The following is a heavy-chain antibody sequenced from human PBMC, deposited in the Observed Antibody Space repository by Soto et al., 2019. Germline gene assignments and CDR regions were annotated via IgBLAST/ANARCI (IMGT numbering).Heavy chain of an antibody. CDR3: ATVDILTGEDYFDY. V-gene: IGHV1-24*01. CDR2: FDPEDGET. Sequence: ASVKVSCKVSGYTLTELSMHWVRQAPGKGLEWMGGFDPEDGETIYAQKFQGRVTMTEDTSTDTAYMELSSLRSEDTAVYYCATVDILTGEDYFDYWGQGTLVTVSS. J-gene: IGHJ4*02. D-gene: IGHD3-9*01. CDR1: GYTLTELS.